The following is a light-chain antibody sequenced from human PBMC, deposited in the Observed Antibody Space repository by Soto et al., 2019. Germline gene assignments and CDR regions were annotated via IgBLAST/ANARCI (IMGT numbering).Light chain of an antibody. CDR3: CSYAGNTNLI. Sequence: QSVLTQPASVSGSPGQSINISCTGTSSDVGTYNLVSWYQQHPGKAPKLMIFEVSKRPSGLSNRFSGSKSGNTASLTISGLQAEDEADYFCCSYAGNTNLIFGGGTKLTVL. J-gene: IGLJ2*01. V-gene: IGLV2-23*02. CDR2: EVS. CDR1: SSDVGTYNL.